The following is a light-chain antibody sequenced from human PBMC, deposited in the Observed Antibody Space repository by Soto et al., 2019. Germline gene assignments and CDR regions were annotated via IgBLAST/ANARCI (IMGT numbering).Light chain of an antibody. CDR2: SAS. J-gene: IGKJ1*01. CDR3: QQSYSSWT. CDR1: QSITSY. V-gene: IGKV1-39*01. Sequence: DIQMTQSPSSLSASVGDRVTITCRASQSITSYLNWYQQKPGKDPKLLIYSASGLQSGVPSRFSGSGSGTDFTLTISSLQHEDVVTYYRQQSYSSWTFGQGTKVEIK.